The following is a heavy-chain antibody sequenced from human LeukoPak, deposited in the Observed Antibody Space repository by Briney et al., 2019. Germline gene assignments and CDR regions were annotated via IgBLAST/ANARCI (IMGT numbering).Heavy chain of an antibody. CDR1: GYTLTELS. V-gene: IGHV1-24*01. CDR2: FDPEDGET. J-gene: IGHJ4*02. Sequence: ASVKVSCKVSGYTLTELSMHWVRQAPGKGLEWMGGFDPEDGETIYAQKFQGRVTMTEDTSTDTAYMELSSLRSEDTAVYYCATASYSGYDKPFDHWGQGTLVTVSS. CDR3: ATASYSGYDKPFDH. D-gene: IGHD5-12*01.